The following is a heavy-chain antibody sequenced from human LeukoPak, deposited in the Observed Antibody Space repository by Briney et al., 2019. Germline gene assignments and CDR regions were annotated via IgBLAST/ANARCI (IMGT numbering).Heavy chain of an antibody. CDR2: IYPGDSDT. Sequence: GESLKISCKGSGYSFTTYWIGWVRQMPGKGLEWMGIIYPGDSDTRYSPSFQGQVTISADKSFTTAYLQWGSLKASDTAIYYCARLYDSSGYSHFDYWGQGTLVTVSS. D-gene: IGHD3-22*01. V-gene: IGHV5-51*01. J-gene: IGHJ4*02. CDR1: GYSFTTYW. CDR3: ARLYDSSGYSHFDY.